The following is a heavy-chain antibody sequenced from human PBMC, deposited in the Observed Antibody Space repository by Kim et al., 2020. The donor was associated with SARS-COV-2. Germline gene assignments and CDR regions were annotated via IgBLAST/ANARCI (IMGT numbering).Heavy chain of an antibody. V-gene: IGHV3-23*01. CDR3: AKAGGGWYFDL. J-gene: IGHJ2*01. Sequence: GGSLRLSCAGSGFTFSSYAMSWVRQAPGKGLEWVSTITGSGGSTYYADSVKGRFTISRDNSKNTLYLQMNSLRAEDTAVYYCAKAGGGWYFDLWGRGTLVTVSS. D-gene: IGHD3-10*01. CDR1: GFTFSSYA. CDR2: ITGSGGST.